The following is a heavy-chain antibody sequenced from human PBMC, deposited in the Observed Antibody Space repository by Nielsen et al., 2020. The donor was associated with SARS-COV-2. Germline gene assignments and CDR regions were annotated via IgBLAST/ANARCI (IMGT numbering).Heavy chain of an antibody. CDR2: ISAYNGNT. D-gene: IGHD6-13*01. J-gene: IGHJ6*02. V-gene: IGHV1-18*01. CDR1: GYTFTSYG. CDR3: AGRYSSSWYERMGVYYYYGMDV. Sequence: ASVKVSCKASGYTFTSYGISWVRQAPGQGLEWMGWISAYNGNTNYAQKLQGRVTMTTDTSTSTAYMELRSLRSEDTAVYYCAGRYSSSWYERMGVYYYYGMDVWGQGTTVTVSS.